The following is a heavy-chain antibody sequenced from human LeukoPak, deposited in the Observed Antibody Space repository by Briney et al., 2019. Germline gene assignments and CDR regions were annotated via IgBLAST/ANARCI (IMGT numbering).Heavy chain of an antibody. CDR2: ISTNGGST. CDR1: GFTFSTYA. Sequence: GGSLRLSCAASGFTFSTYAMHWVRQAPGKGLEYVSAISTNGGSTYYANSVKGRFTISRDNSKNTLYLQMGSLRAEDMAVYYCARDQGGGTSYWGQGTLVTVSS. D-gene: IGHD1-26*01. CDR3: ARDQGGGTSY. V-gene: IGHV3-64*01. J-gene: IGHJ4*02.